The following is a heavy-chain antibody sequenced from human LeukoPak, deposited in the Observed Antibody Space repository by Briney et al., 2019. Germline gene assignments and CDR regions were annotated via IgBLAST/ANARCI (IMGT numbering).Heavy chain of an antibody. Sequence: SETLSLTCTVSGGSVSSSSYYWGWIRQPPGKGLEWIGSIYYSGSTYYNPSLKSRVSISVDTSKNQFSLKLNSLTAADTAVYYCARTVGSKKLLWFGEEKNHYYYYYMDVWGKGTTVTVSS. D-gene: IGHD3-10*01. J-gene: IGHJ6*03. CDR1: GGSVSSSSYY. CDR3: ARTVGSKKLLWFGEEKNHYYYYYMDV. CDR2: IYYSGST. V-gene: IGHV4-39*07.